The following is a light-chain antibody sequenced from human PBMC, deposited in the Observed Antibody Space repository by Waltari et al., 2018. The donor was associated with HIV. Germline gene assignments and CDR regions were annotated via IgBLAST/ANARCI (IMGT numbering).Light chain of an antibody. CDR3: QSYDSSLGASV. CDR2: VSA. CDR1: SSNIGAPYD. V-gene: IGLV1-40*01. Sequence: QSVLTQPPSVSGAPGRSVIITCTGNSSNIGAPYDVHWYQQLQGAAPQYLISVSASRPAAVRDRLSFSKTGTSASLAITGLQAGDEADYYCQSYDSSLGASVFGGGTKLTVL. J-gene: IGLJ3*02.